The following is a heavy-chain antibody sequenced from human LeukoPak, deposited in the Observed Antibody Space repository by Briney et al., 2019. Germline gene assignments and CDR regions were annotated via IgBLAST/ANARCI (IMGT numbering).Heavy chain of an antibody. CDR3: ARAILSGYPDS. D-gene: IGHD3-3*01. Sequence: PSETLSLTCSVSGGSISSSSSYWGWIRQPPGKGLEWIGYIYYSGRTSYNPSLKSRVTISLDTSKNQFSLKLSSVTAADTAVYYCARAILSGYPDSWGQGTLVIVFS. CDR1: GGSISSSSSY. V-gene: IGHV4-61*05. J-gene: IGHJ4*02. CDR2: IYYSGRT.